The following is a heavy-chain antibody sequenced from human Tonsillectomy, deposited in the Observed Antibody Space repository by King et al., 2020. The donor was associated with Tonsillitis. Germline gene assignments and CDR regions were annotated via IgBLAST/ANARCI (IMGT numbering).Heavy chain of an antibody. Sequence: VQLVESGGGLVKPGGSLRLSCAASGFTFSTYSMNWVRQAPGKGLEWVSSISSSSSYIYYADSLKGRFTISRDNAKNSLYLQMNSLRAEDTAVYYCARDRCSSTSCYYGYWGQGTLVTVSS. D-gene: IGHD2-2*01. CDR1: GFTFSTYS. J-gene: IGHJ4*02. CDR2: ISSSSSYI. CDR3: ARDRCSSTSCYYGY. V-gene: IGHV3-21*01.